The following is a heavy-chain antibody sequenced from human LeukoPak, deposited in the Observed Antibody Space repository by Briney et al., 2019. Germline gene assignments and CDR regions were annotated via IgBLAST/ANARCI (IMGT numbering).Heavy chain of an antibody. CDR3: ASPHVKGYDSSGPGAFDI. CDR2: IYYSGST. D-gene: IGHD3-22*01. CDR1: GGSISSYY. V-gene: IGHV4-59*12. Sequence: SETLSLTCTVSGGSISSYYWSWIRQPPGKGLEWIGYIYYSGSTNYNPSLKSRVTISVDTSKNQFSLKLSSVTAADTAVYYCASPHVKGYDSSGPGAFDIWGQGTMVTVSS. J-gene: IGHJ3*02.